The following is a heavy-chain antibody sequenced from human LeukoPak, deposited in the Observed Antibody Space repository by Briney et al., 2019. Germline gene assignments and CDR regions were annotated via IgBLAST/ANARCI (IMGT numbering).Heavy chain of an antibody. Sequence: GRSLRLSCASSGFSFSYYTMHWVRQAPGKGLEWVAVISYDGSNKYYADSVKGRFTISRDNSKNTLYLQMNSLRAEDTAVYYCARVLNYYDSSGYYFSYWGQGTLVTVSS. CDR1: GFSFSYYT. CDR2: ISYDGSNK. J-gene: IGHJ4*02. V-gene: IGHV3-30-3*01. CDR3: ARVLNYYDSSGYYFSY. D-gene: IGHD3-22*01.